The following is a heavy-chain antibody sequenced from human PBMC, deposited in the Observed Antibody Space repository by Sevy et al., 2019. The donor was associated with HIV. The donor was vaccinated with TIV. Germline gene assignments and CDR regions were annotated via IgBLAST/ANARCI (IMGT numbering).Heavy chain of an antibody. J-gene: IGHJ6*02. CDR3: AKGPHPAVTTSYGFDV. D-gene: IGHD4-17*01. CDR1: GFTFKSYA. CDR2: IRNDGSTK. V-gene: IGHV3-30*02. Sequence: GGSLRLSCIVSGFTFKSYAMHWVRQAPGKGLEWVTFIRNDGSTKYYTDSVRGRFTISRDNSKNTLYLQMNSLRGEDTAVYYCAKGPHPAVTTSYGFDVWGPGTTVTVSS.